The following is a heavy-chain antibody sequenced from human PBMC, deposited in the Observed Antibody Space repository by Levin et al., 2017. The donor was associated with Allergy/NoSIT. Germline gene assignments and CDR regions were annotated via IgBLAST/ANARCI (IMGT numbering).Heavy chain of an antibody. CDR3: ARGGYYYGDGGYLDY. Sequence: GGSLRLSCAASGFTFSTYDMYWVRQAPGKGLEWVAIISYDGSDKYYADSVKGRFTISRDNSNNTLYVQMNSLRVEDTAVYYCARGGYYYGDGGYLDYWGQGTQVTVSS. J-gene: IGHJ4*02. CDR2: ISYDGSDK. D-gene: IGHD4-17*01. CDR1: GFTFSTYD. V-gene: IGHV3-33*01.